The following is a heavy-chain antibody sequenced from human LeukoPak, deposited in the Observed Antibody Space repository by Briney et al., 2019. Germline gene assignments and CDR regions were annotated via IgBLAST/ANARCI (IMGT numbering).Heavy chain of an antibody. CDR3: ARDSSDP. Sequence: PGGSLRLSCAASGFTFNIYAMNWVRQAPGKGLEWVAAISGSGVSTRDADSVKGRFTISRDNSKNTLYLQMNSLRAEDTAVYYCARDSSDPWGQGTLVTVSS. V-gene: IGHV3-23*01. CDR1: GFTFNIYA. CDR2: ISGSGVST. J-gene: IGHJ5*02.